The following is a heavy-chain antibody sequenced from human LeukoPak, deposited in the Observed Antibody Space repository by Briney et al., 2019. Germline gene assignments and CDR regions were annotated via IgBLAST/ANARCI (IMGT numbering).Heavy chain of an antibody. CDR3: AKASWVSNADAVL. CDR1: GFTFSTYA. CDR2: ISGSGDGA. D-gene: IGHD1-1*01. V-gene: IGHV3-23*01. Sequence: GGSLRLSCAASGFTFSTYAMSWVHQAPGKGLQWVSLISGSGDGAHYADSVKGRFTISRDNSKNTVYLQMTNLRAEDTAVYYCAKASWVSNADAVLWGQGTLVTVS. J-gene: IGHJ4*02.